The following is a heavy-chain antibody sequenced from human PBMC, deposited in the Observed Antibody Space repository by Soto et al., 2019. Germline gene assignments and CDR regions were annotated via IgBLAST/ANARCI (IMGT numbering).Heavy chain of an antibody. V-gene: IGHV4-61*08. CDR1: GRSLSSWGYF. J-gene: IGHJ4*02. Sequence: SETLSLTSPVSGRSLSSWGYFWSWVRQRAGEELEWIGYSAYSGSANQNPSLKGRVTMSVDTSNNRFSLRLTAVTASDTAVYYCARSGSAYSHYYFDFWGQGALVTVSS. CDR2: SAYSGSA. CDR3: ARSGSAYSHYYFDF. D-gene: IGHD3-22*01.